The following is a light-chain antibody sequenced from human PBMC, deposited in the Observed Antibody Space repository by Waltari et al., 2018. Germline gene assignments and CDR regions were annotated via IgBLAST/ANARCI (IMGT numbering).Light chain of an antibody. CDR1: TGAVPSGHY. CDR3: LLSFSGVHAV. J-gene: IGLJ7*01. Sequence: QAVVTQEPSLTVSPGGTVTLTCGSSTGAVPSGHYPYWFQQRPGQAPTTLIYDSNNKHSWPPARFSASLLGGKAALTLSGAQPEDEADYYCLLSFSGVHAVFGGGTHLTVL. CDR2: DSN. V-gene: IGLV7-46*01.